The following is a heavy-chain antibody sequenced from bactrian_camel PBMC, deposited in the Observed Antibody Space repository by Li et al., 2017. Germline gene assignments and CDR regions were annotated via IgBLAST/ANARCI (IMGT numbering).Heavy chain of an antibody. CDR1: GITYSTYC. CDR3: AAARIGFPSLARYLYAY. J-gene: IGHJ4*01. D-gene: IGHD1*01. Sequence: HVQLVESGGGSVQAGGSLRLSCEFSGITYSTYCMGWFRQAPGKEREGVATADTDGDPSYAASVKGRFTVSKDNAKNTLYLQMNNLKPEDTATYYCAAARIGFPSLARYLYAYWGPGTQVTVS. CDR2: ADTDGDP. V-gene: IGHV3S53*01.